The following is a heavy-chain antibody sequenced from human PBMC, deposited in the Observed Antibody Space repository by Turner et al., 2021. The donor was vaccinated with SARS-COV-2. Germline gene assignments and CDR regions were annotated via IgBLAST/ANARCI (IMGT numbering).Heavy chain of an antibody. D-gene: IGHD3-3*01. J-gene: IGHJ5*02. CDR1: GYTFSGYY. CDR2: INPNSGGT. V-gene: IGHV1-2*02. Sequence: QVQLVQSGAEVKKPGASVKVSCKASGYTFSGYYMHWVRTAPGQGLEWMGWINPNSGGTNYAQKFQGRVTMTSDTSISTAYMELSRLRSDDTAVYYCARGPRGYDFWSGYPNWFDPWGQGTLVTVSS. CDR3: ARGPRGYDFWSGYPNWFDP.